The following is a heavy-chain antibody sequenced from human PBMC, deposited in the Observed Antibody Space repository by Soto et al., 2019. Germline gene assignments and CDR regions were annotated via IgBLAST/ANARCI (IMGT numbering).Heavy chain of an antibody. CDR1: GASVSHGY. Sequence: PSETLYLTCKVSGASVSHGYWRWMRQPPGKGLEWIGFMYFGGSFNYNPSHTSRATISVETSKNQFSMKLTSVTASDTAVYYCARVHHVGSHYYGMDVWGQGTTVS. V-gene: IGHV4-59*02. CDR2: MYFGGSF. CDR3: ARVHHVGSHYYGMDV. J-gene: IGHJ6*02.